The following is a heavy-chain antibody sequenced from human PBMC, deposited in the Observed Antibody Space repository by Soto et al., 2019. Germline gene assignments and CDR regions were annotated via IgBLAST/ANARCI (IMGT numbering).Heavy chain of an antibody. Sequence: LRLSCAASGFTVSSNYMSWVRQAPGKGLEWVSVIYSGGSTYYADSVKGRFTISRDNSKNTLYLQMNSLRAEDTAVYYCASALLLYYDILTGYYSGDYYYGMDVWGQGTTVTVS. CDR3: ASALLLYYDILTGYYSGDYYYGMDV. CDR2: IYSGGST. D-gene: IGHD3-9*01. J-gene: IGHJ6*02. CDR1: GFTVSSNY. V-gene: IGHV3-53*01.